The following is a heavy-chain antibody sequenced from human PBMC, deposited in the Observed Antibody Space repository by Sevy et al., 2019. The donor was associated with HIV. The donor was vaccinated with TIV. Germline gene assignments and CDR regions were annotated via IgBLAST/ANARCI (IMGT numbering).Heavy chain of an antibody. J-gene: IGHJ6*02. CDR1: GGSISSYY. CDR2: IYTSGST. CDR3: ARGGYNSNYYYYGMDV. D-gene: IGHD5-12*01. V-gene: IGHV4-4*07. Sequence: SETLSLTCTVSGGSISSYYWSWIRQPAGKGLEWIGRIYTSGSTNYNPSLKSRVTMSVDTSKNQFSLKLSSVTAAETAVYYCARGGYNSNYYYYGMDVWGQGTTVTVSS.